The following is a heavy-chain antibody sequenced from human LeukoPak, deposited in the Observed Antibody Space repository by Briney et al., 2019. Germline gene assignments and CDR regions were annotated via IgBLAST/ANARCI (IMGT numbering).Heavy chain of an antibody. Sequence: ASVKVSCKASGYTFTGYYMHWVRQAPGQGLEWMGWINPNSGGTNYAQRFQGRVTMSTDTSTDTAYMELRSLKSEDTAVYYCARDRKNYYDSSGYYLYGMDVWGQGTTVTVSS. CDR1: GYTFTGYY. CDR2: INPNSGGT. V-gene: IGHV1-2*02. J-gene: IGHJ6*02. D-gene: IGHD3-22*01. CDR3: ARDRKNYYDSSGYYLYGMDV.